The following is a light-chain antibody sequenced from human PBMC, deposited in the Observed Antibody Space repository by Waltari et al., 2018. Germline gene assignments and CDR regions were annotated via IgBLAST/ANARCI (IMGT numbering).Light chain of an antibody. V-gene: IGKV1-12*01. CDR3: QQGYNPPYT. CDR1: QALNNW. Sequence: DIQMTQSPSSLSASVGDKVTITCRASQALNNWLAWYQQKPGKAPKLLIYAASHLQDGVPSRFSGSGSETNYSLTINSLQPEDFASYYCQQGYNPPYTFGRGTRVEFK. J-gene: IGKJ2*01. CDR2: AAS.